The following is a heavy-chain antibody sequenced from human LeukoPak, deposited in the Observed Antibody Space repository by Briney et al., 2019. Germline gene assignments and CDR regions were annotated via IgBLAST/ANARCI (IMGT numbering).Heavy chain of an antibody. CDR2: ISGSGGST. V-gene: IGHV3-23*01. Sequence: GGTLRLSCAASGFTFSSYGMSWVRQAPGKGLEWVSAISGSGGSTYYADSVKGRFTISRDNSKNTLYLQMNSLRAEDTAVYYCAKDQGLLWFGEFPAYYFDYWGQGTLVTVSS. CDR1: GFTFSSYG. CDR3: AKDQGLLWFGEFPAYYFDY. D-gene: IGHD3-10*01. J-gene: IGHJ4*02.